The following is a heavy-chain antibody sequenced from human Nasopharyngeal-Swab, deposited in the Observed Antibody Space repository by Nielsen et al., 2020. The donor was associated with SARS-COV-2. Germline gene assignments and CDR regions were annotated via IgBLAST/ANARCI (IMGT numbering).Heavy chain of an antibody. CDR1: GFTFSSYG. J-gene: IGHJ6*02. CDR3: AKALAAMDDYYYYGMDV. V-gene: IGHV3-30*18. CDR2: ISYDGSNK. Sequence: GASLTISCAASGFTFSSYGMHWVRQAPGKGLEWVAVISYDGSNKYYADSVKGRFTISRDNSKNTLYLQMNSLRAEDTAVYYCAKALAAMDDYYYYGMDVWGQGTTVTVSS. D-gene: IGHD5-18*01.